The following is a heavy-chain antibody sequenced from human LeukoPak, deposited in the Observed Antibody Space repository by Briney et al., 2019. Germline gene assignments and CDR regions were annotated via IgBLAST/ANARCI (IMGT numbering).Heavy chain of an antibody. CDR1: GFTFSSYA. D-gene: IGHD6-19*01. J-gene: IGHJ4*02. V-gene: IGHV3-23*01. CDR2: ISGSGGST. Sequence: GGSLRLSCAASGFTFSSYAMSWVRQAPGKGLEWVSAISGSGGSTYYADSVKGRFTISRDNAKNSLYLQMNSLRAEDTAVYYCARAYSSGWPFDYWGQGTLVTVSS. CDR3: ARAYSSGWPFDY.